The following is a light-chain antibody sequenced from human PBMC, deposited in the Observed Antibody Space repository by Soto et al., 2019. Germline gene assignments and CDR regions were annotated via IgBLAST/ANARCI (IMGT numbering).Light chain of an antibody. CDR3: CSNAGNSEA. Sequence: QSVLTQPASVSGSPGQSITIPCTGTSGDVGSYNLVSWYQQHPGKAPKLLIYEVTERPSGVSNRFSGSKSGSTASLTISGLQPDDEADYYCCSNAGNSEAFGTGTKVTGL. CDR2: EVT. J-gene: IGLJ1*01. CDR1: SGDVGSYNL. V-gene: IGLV2-23*02.